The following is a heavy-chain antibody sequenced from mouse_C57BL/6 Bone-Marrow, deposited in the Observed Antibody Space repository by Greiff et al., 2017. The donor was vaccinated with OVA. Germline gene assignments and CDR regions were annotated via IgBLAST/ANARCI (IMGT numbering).Heavy chain of an antibody. CDR1: GYTFTSYG. D-gene: IGHD2-4*01. CDR2: IYPRSGNT. V-gene: IGHV1-81*01. Sequence: VQLQQSGAELARPGASVKLSCKASGYTFTSYGISWVKQRTGQGLEWIGEIYPRSGNTYYNEKFKGKATLTADKSSSTAYMELRRLTSEDSAVYFCARHGYDYLAWFAYWGQGTLVTVSA. J-gene: IGHJ3*01. CDR3: ARHGYDYLAWFAY.